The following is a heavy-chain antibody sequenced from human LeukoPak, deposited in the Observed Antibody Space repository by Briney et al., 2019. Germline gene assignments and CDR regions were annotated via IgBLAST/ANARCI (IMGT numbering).Heavy chain of an antibody. D-gene: IGHD2-21*02. Sequence: PSETLSLTCTVSGGSISSSSYYWGWIRQPPGKGLEWIGSIYYSGSTYYNPSLKSRVTISVDTSKNQFSLKLSSVTAADTAVYYCARAVVTALDAFDIWGQGTMVTVSS. CDR3: ARAVVTALDAFDI. J-gene: IGHJ3*02. V-gene: IGHV4-39*07. CDR1: GGSISSSSYY. CDR2: IYYSGST.